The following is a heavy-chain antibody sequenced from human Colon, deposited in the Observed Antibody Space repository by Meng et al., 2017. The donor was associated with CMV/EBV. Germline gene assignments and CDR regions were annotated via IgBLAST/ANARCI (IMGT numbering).Heavy chain of an antibody. D-gene: IGHD2-15*01. CDR1: GFPVSANY. V-gene: IGHV3-53*01. J-gene: IGHJ1*01. CDR2: IYIGGTTT. CDR3: AREWYFRGFEN. Sequence: GESLKISCAVSGFPVSANYMAWFRQAPGKGLEWVSIIYIGGTTTLYADSVRGRFSISTDNSKNTLYLQMSSLRDEDTAVYYCAREWYFRGFENWGQGTLVTVSS.